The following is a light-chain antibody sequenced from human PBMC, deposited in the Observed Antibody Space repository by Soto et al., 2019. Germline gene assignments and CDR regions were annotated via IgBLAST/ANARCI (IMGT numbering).Light chain of an antibody. J-gene: IGKJ1*01. Sequence: EIVLTQSPATLSLSPGERATLSCRASQSVSSYLAWYQQKPGQAPRLLIYDASNRATGIPVRFSGSGSGTDFTLTISSLEPEDFAVYYCQQRSNWWTFGQGPKV. V-gene: IGKV3-11*01. CDR1: QSVSSY. CDR2: DAS. CDR3: QQRSNWWT.